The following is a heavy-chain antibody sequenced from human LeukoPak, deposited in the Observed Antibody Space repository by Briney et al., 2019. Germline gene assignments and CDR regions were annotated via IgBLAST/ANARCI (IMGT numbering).Heavy chain of an antibody. CDR2: INPNSGGT. CDR3: VEDRYYYYGMDV. V-gene: IGHV1-2*02. J-gene: IGHJ6*02. Sequence: EASVKVSCKASGYTFTGYYMHWVRQAPGQGLEWMGWINPNSGGTNYAQKFQGRVTMTRDTSISTAYVELSRLRSDDTAVYYCVEDRYYYYGMDVWGQGTTVTVSS. CDR1: GYTFTGYY.